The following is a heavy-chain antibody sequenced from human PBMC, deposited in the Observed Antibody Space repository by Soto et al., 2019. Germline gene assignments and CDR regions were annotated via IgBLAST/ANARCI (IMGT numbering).Heavy chain of an antibody. Sequence: GGSLRLSCAASGFTFSSYAMSWVLQAPGKGLEWVSAISGSGGSTYYADSVKGRFTISRDNSKNTLYLQMNSLRAEDTAVYYCAKIRTRFLEWLLSPRDGMDVWGQGTTVTVSS. J-gene: IGHJ6*02. V-gene: IGHV3-23*01. CDR3: AKIRTRFLEWLLSPRDGMDV. CDR2: ISGSGGST. CDR1: GFTFSSYA. D-gene: IGHD3-3*01.